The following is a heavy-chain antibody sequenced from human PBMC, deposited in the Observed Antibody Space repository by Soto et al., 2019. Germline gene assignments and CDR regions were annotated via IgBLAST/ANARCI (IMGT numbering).Heavy chain of an antibody. Sequence: GASVKVSCKASGYTFTGYYMHWVRQAPGQGLEWMGWINPNNGGTNYAQKFQGWVTMTRDTSISTAYMELSRLRSDDKAVYYCAIPYYSYGMDVWGQGTTVTVSS. J-gene: IGHJ6*02. CDR3: AIPYYSYGMDV. CDR2: INPNNGGT. V-gene: IGHV1-2*04. CDR1: GYTFTGYY.